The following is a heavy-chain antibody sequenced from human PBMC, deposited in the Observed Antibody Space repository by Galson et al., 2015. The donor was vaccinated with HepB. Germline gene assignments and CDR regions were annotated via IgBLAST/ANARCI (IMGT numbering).Heavy chain of an antibody. V-gene: IGHV1-2*06. J-gene: IGHJ6*03. D-gene: IGHD3-9*01. CDR2: INPNSGGT. CDR3: ARWGRLTGNYYYYYYMDV. CDR1: GYTFTGYY. Sequence: QSGAEVKKPGESLRISCKASGYTFTGYYMHWVRQAPGQGLEWMGRINPNSGGTNYAQKFQGRVTMTRDTSISTAYMELSRLRSDDTAVYYCARWGRLTGNYYYYYYMDVWGKGTTVTVSS.